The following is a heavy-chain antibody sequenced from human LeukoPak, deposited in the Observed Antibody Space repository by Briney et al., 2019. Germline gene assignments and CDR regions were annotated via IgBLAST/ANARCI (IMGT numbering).Heavy chain of an antibody. CDR1: GFTLSNYE. V-gene: IGHV3-48*03. CDR2: IGGGTI. CDR3: ARSGRGVDSFYFYMDV. D-gene: IGHD3-10*01. Sequence: GGSLRLSCAASGFTLSNYEMNWVRQAPGKGLECVSYIGGGTIYYADSVKGRLTISRDNAKNSLYLQMNSLRAEDTAVYYCARSGRGVDSFYFYMDVWGKGTTVTVSS. J-gene: IGHJ6*03.